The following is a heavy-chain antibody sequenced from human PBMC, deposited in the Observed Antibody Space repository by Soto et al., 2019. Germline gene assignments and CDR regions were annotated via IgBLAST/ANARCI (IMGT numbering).Heavy chain of an antibody. D-gene: IGHD2-15*01. CDR2: TCYRSRWYS. Sequence: SQTLSLTCXISGDSVSSSSVAWNWVRQSPSRGLEWLGRTCYRSRWYSDFAVSVRGRIVINADTSKNQFSLQLNSVTPEDKAVYFCARSEEDSDYYYYGLDAWGQGTTVTVS. J-gene: IGHJ6*02. CDR3: ARSEEDSDYYYYGLDA. CDR1: GDSVSSSSVA. V-gene: IGHV6-1*01.